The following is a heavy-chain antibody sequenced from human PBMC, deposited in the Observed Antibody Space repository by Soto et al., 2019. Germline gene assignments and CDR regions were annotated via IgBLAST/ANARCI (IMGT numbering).Heavy chain of an antibody. V-gene: IGHV1-69*13. CDR2: IIPIFGTA. Sequence: WASVKVSCKASGGTFSSYAISWVRQAPGQGLEWMGGIIPIFGTANYAQKFQGRVTITADESTSTAYMELSSLRSEDTAVYYCARLGPLTYYYDSSGPFDYWGQGTLVTVSS. D-gene: IGHD3-22*01. J-gene: IGHJ4*02. CDR3: ARLGPLTYYYDSSGPFDY. CDR1: GGTFSSYA.